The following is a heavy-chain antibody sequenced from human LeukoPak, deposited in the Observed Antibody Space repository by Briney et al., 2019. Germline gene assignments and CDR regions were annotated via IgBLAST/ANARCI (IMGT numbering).Heavy chain of an antibody. D-gene: IGHD3-10*01. CDR1: GYSFSDYA. Sequence: ASVKVSCKASGYSFSDYAMHWVRQAPGQGLEWMGIINPSGGSTSYAQKFQGRVTMTRDTSTSTVYMELSSLRSEDTAVYYCARDLYYYGSGSWGYWGQGTLVTVSS. J-gene: IGHJ4*02. CDR2: INPSGGST. CDR3: ARDLYYYGSGSWGY. V-gene: IGHV1-46*01.